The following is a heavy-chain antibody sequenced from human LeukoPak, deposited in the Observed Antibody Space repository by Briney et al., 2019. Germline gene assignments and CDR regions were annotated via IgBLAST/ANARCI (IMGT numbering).Heavy chain of an antibody. Sequence: PGGSLRLSCAASGFTFSNAWMSWVRQAPGKGLEWVGRIKSKTDGGTTDYAAPVKGRFTISRDDSKNTLYLQMNSLKTEDTAVYYCTTEEVRGVILGSDYWGQGTLVTVSS. CDR1: GFTFSNAW. J-gene: IGHJ4*02. CDR3: TTEEVRGVILGSDY. V-gene: IGHV3-15*01. CDR2: IKSKTDGGTT. D-gene: IGHD3-10*01.